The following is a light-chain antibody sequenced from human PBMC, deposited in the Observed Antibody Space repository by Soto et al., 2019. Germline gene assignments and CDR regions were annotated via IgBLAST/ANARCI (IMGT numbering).Light chain of an antibody. V-gene: IGLV2-8*01. CDR3: SSFAGNNNRGV. J-gene: IGLJ1*01. Sequence: QSALTQPPSASASPGQSVTISCTGTSSDVGGYNYVSWYQQRPGKAPKLMIYEVSQRPSGVPDRFSGSKSGNTATLTVSGLQAEDEADYYCSSFAGNNNRGVFGSGTKLTV. CDR1: SSDVGGYNY. CDR2: EVS.